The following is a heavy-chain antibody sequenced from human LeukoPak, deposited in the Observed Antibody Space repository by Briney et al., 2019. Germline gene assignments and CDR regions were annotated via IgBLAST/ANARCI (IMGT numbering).Heavy chain of an antibody. V-gene: IGHV4-38-2*02. J-gene: IGHJ4*02. CDR1: GYSINTGQY. CDR2: IFHTGST. Sequence: SETLSLTCTVSGYSINTGQYWGWIRQPPGKGLRWFGNIFHTGSTFYNPSLKSRVTLSMDTSNNRTSLYLTSVTAADAALYVCVCAHGTGVSRDFWGQGTLVAVSS. D-gene: IGHD1-26*01. CDR3: VCAHGTGVSRDF.